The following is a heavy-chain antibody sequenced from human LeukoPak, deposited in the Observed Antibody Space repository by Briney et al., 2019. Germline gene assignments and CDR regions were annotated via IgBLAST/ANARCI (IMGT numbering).Heavy chain of an antibody. Sequence: GGSLRLSCAASGFTFNTYSMNWVRKAPGKGLERVSYTSSISSPIYYADSVKGRFTISRDNAKNSLYLHMNSLRDEDTAVYYCARVVGIYYGMDVWGQGTTVTISS. CDR1: GFTFNTYS. D-gene: IGHD2-21*01. CDR3: ARVVGIYYGMDV. V-gene: IGHV3-48*02. CDR2: TSSISSPI. J-gene: IGHJ6*02.